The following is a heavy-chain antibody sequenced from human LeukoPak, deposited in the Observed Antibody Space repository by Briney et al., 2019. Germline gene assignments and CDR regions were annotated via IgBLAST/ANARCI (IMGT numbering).Heavy chain of an antibody. CDR3: AKGGDSSSWNFDY. D-gene: IGHD6-13*01. J-gene: IGHJ4*02. V-gene: IGHV3-23*01. CDR1: GFTFSSYD. CDR2: ISGSGGRT. Sequence: GGSLRLSCAASGFTFSSYDMSWVCQAPGKELEWVSGISGSGGRTYYADSVKGRFTISRDNSKNTLYLQMNSLRAEDSAVYYCAKGGDSSSWNFDYWGQGTLVTVSS.